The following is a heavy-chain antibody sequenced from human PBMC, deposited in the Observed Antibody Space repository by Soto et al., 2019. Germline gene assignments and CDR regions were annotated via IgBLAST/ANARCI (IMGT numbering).Heavy chain of an antibody. V-gene: IGHV1-69*01. CDR1: GGTFSSYA. Sequence: QVQLVQSGAEVKKPGSSVKVSCNASGGTFSSYAISWVRQAPGQGLEWMGGIIPIFGTANYAQKFQGRVTITADESTSTAYMELSSLRSEDTAVYYCARDQTPAYGDYVPFDYWGQGTLVTVSS. CDR2: IIPIFGTA. D-gene: IGHD4-17*01. J-gene: IGHJ4*02. CDR3: ARDQTPAYGDYVPFDY.